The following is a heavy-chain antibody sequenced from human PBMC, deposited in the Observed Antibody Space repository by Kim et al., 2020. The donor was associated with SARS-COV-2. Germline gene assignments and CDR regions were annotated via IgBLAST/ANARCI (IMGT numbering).Heavy chain of an antibody. J-gene: IGHJ4*02. D-gene: IGHD6-19*01. V-gene: IGHV3-23*01. Sequence: YYADSEKGRCTVSRDNSKNTLYLQMSSLRVEDTAVYYCAKAKAVAAFYFDFWGQGTLVTVSS. CDR3: AKAKAVAAFYFDF.